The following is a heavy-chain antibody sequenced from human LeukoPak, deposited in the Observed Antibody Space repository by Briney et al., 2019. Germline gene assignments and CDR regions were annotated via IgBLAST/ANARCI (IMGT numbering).Heavy chain of an antibody. Sequence: GGSLRLSCAASGFIVSSNYMSWVRQAPGKGLEWVSVIYSDGSTYYADSVKGRFTISRDNSKNTLYLQMNSLRAEDTAVYYCARDEWVTGSHRDWGQGTLVTVSS. D-gene: IGHD1-26*01. V-gene: IGHV3-66*01. CDR2: IYSDGST. J-gene: IGHJ4*02. CDR1: GFIVSSNY. CDR3: ARDEWVTGSHRD.